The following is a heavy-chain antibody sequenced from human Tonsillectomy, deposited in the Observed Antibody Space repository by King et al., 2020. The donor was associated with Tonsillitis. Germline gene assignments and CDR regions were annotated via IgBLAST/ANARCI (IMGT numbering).Heavy chain of an antibody. J-gene: IGHJ4*02. Sequence: LQLQESGPGVVKPSETLSLTCTVSGGSISSGDPYWAWIRQPPGKGLEWIGHMFSSGTIFYNPSVKSRITISGGTSENRFSLKLSSVTAADTAVYFCARYVSGSFDYWGQGALVTVSS. D-gene: IGHD1-26*01. V-gene: IGHV4-39*01. CDR3: ARYVSGSFDY. CDR1: GGSISSGDPY. CDR2: MFSSGTI.